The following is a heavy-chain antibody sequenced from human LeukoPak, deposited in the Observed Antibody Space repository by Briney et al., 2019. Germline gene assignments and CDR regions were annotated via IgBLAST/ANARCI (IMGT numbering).Heavy chain of an antibody. J-gene: IGHJ4*02. D-gene: IGHD3-22*01. CDR2: IIPIFGTT. V-gene: IGHV1-69*13. CDR1: GGTFSSYA. Sequence: GASVKVSCKASGGTFSSYAISWVRQAPGQGLEWMGGIIPIFGTTNYAQIFQGRVTITADESTSTAYMELSSLRYEDTAVYYFARGFEGGYYYDSSGYSFDAWGQGTLVTVSS. CDR3: ARGFEGGYYYDSSGYSFDA.